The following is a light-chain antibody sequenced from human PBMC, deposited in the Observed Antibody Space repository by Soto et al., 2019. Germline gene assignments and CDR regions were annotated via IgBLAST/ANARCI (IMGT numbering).Light chain of an antibody. CDR1: QSVSSN. CDR3: QQYNNWPRT. Sequence: EIVMTQSPATLSVSPGERATLSCRASQSVSSNFAWYQQKPGQAPRLLIYGASTRATGIPARFSGSGSGTEFTLTIRLLQSEDFAVYYCQQYNNWPRTFGQGTKVEIK. J-gene: IGKJ1*01. V-gene: IGKV3-15*01. CDR2: GAS.